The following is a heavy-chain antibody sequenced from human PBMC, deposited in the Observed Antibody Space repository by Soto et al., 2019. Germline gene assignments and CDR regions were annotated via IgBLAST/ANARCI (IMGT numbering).Heavy chain of an antibody. Sequence: GSLRLSCAASGFTFSSYSMNWVRQAPGKGLEWVSYISSSSSTIYYADSVKGRFTISRDNAKNSLYLQMNSLRAEDTAVYYCARDRSGIALDYWGQGTLVTVSS. V-gene: IGHV3-48*01. D-gene: IGHD2-21*01. CDR1: GFTFSSYS. J-gene: IGHJ4*02. CDR2: ISSSSSTI. CDR3: ARDRSGIALDY.